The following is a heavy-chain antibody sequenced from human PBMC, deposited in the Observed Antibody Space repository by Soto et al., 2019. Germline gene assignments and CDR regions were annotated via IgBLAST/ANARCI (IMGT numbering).Heavy chain of an antibody. CDR2: IYYSGST. D-gene: IGHD3-10*01. Sequence: PSETLSLTCTVSGGSISSSSYYWGWIRQPPGKGLEWIRSIYYSGSTYYNPSLKSRVTISVDTSKNQFSLKLSSVTAADMAVYYCSRRNVLLWFGELLQDAFDIWGQGTMVTVSS. V-gene: IGHV4-39*01. CDR1: GGSISSSSYY. J-gene: IGHJ3*02. CDR3: SRRNVLLWFGELLQDAFDI.